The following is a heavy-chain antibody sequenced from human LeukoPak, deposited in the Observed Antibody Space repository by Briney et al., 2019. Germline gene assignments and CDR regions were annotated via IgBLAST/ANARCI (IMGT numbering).Heavy chain of an antibody. V-gene: IGHV1-8*01. D-gene: IGHD4-17*01. CDR2: MNPNSGNT. CDR3: AVGTVTTYYYYYYMDV. J-gene: IGHJ6*03. CDR1: GYTFTSYD. Sequence: GASVKVSCKASGYTFTSYDINWVRQATGQGLEWMGWMNPNSGNTGYAQKFQGRVTMTRNTSISTAYMELSSLRSEDTAVYYCAVGTVTTYYYYYYMDVWGKGTTVTVSS.